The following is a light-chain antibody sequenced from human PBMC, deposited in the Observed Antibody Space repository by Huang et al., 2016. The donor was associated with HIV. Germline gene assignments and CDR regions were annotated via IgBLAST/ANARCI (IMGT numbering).Light chain of an antibody. CDR3: QQLHSYPIT. J-gene: IGKJ5*01. V-gene: IGKV1-13*02. CDR1: QDIGTS. Sequence: VRLTQSPSSLSASVGDTVIISCRASQDIGTSLAWYQQKKGGAPKLLISGASTLQSGVTSRFSGDAVGTYFTFFINNLQPEDFATYYCQQLHSYPITFGQGTRLDIK. CDR2: GAS.